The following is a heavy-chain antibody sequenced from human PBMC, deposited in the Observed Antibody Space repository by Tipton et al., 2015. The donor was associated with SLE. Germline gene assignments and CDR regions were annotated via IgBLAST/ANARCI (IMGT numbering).Heavy chain of an antibody. CDR3: ARVVVECTSISCYNFDS. CDR2: IYSSGSA. D-gene: IGHD2-2*01. Sequence: TLSLTCTVSGGSISSGRYYWNWIRQPAGKGLEWIGRIYSSGSANYNPSLRSRVTISVDTSKNQFSLILSSVTAADTAVYYCARVVVECTSISCYNFDSWGQGTLVTVSS. J-gene: IGHJ4*02. V-gene: IGHV4-61*02. CDR1: GGSISSGRYY.